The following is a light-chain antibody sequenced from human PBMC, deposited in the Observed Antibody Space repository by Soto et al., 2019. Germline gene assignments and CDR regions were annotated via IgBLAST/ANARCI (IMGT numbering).Light chain of an antibody. Sequence: DIQMTQSPSSASASVGDRVTITCRASHAISSWLAWYQQKPGKAPKLLIYVASSLKSGVPSRFSGSGGGTEFTLTISSLQPDDFATYYCQHYNSYSEAFGQGTKVDI. V-gene: IGKV1-5*03. CDR2: VAS. J-gene: IGKJ1*01. CDR1: HAISSW. CDR3: QHYNSYSEA.